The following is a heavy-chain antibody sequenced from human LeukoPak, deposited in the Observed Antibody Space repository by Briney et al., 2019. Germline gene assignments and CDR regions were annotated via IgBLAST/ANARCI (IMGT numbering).Heavy chain of an antibody. CDR2: IYHSGST. Sequence: SQTLSLTCAVSGGSISSGGYYWSWIRQPPGKGLEWIGYIYHSGSTYYNPSLKSRVTISVDRSKNQFSLKLSSVTAADTAVYYCAREGWEAHSSSWSGRGFDPWGQGTLVTVSS. D-gene: IGHD6-13*01. CDR3: AREGWEAHSSSWSGRGFDP. V-gene: IGHV4-30-2*01. CDR1: GGSISSGGYY. J-gene: IGHJ5*02.